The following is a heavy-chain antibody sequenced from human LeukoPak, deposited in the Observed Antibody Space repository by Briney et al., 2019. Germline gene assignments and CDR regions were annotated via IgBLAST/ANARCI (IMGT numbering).Heavy chain of an antibody. V-gene: IGHV3-30-3*01. CDR3: ARESPDASIAARLMNYYFDY. CDR2: ISYDGSNK. D-gene: IGHD6-6*01. J-gene: IGHJ4*02. Sequence: GGSLRLSCAASGFTFSSYAMHWVRQAPGKRLEWVAVISYDGSNKYYADSVKGRFTISRDNSKNTLYLQMNSLRAEDTAVYYCARESPDASIAARLMNYYFDYWGQGTLVTVSS. CDR1: GFTFSSYA.